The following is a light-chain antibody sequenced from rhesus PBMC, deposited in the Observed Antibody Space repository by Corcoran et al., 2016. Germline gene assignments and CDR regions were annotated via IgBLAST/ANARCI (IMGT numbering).Light chain of an antibody. CDR1: QDISSY. Sequence: DIQMTQSPSSLSASVGDRVTITCRASQDISSYLAWYQQKPGKAPKLLIYGASTLQSGVPSRFSGIGSRTDFTLTISSLQPEDFATYYCQQHNSYPLTFGGGTRVELK. J-gene: IGKJ4*01. CDR2: GAS. CDR3: QQHNSYPLT. V-gene: IGKV1-25*01.